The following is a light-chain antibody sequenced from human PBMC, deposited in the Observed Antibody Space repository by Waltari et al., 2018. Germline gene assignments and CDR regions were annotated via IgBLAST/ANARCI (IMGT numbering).Light chain of an antibody. V-gene: IGKV2-28*01. CDR2: LGS. CDR1: QSLLNSNGRNV. CDR3: QQYYNTPLT. Sequence: EIVMTQSPLSLPVTPGEPASISCRSSQSLLNSNGRNVLDWYLEKPGQSPQLLIYLGSNRASGVPDRFSGSGSGTDFTLKISRMEAEDVGVYYCQQYYNTPLTFGGGTKVEIK. J-gene: IGKJ4*01.